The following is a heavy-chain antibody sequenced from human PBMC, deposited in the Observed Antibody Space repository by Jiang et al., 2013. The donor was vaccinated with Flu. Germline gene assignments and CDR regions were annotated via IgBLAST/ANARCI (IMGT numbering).Heavy chain of an antibody. V-gene: IGHV3-48*03. Sequence: VQLVESGGGLVQPGGSLRLSCAASGFTFSSYEMNWVRQAPGKGLEWVSYISSSGSTIYYADSVKGRFTISRDNAKNSLYLQMNSLRAEDTAVYYCARGYTAMGDDAFDIWGQGTMVTVSS. CDR2: ISSSGSTI. CDR1: GFTFSSYE. J-gene: IGHJ3*02. CDR3: ARGYTAMGDDAFDI. D-gene: IGHD5-18*01.